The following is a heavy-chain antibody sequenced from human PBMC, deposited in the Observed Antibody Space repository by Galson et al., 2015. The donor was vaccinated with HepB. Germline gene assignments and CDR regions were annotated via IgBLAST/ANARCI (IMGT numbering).Heavy chain of an antibody. J-gene: IGHJ4*02. V-gene: IGHV3-48*01. CDR2: ISSSSSTI. Sequence: SLRLSCAASGFTFRSYSMNWVRQAPGKGLEWVSYISSSSSTIYYADSVKGRFTISRDNAKNSLYLQMNSLRAEDTAVYYCAKFANGGFDYWGQGTLVTVSS. CDR1: GFTFRSYS. D-gene: IGHD3-10*01. CDR3: AKFANGGFDY.